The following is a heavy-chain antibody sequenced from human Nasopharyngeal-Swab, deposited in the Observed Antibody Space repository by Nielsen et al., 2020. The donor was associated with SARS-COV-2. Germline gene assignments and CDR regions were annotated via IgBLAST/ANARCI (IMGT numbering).Heavy chain of an antibody. J-gene: IGHJ4*02. V-gene: IGHV4-39*01. CDR3: ARLKRVVAATPSLYYFDY. CDR2: IYYSGST. CDR1: GGSVSSGSYY. D-gene: IGHD2-15*01. Sequence: SETLSLTCTVSGGSVSSGSYYWSWIRQPPGKGLEWIGSIYYSGSTYYNPSLKSRVTISVDTSKNQFSLKLSSVTAADTAVYYCARLKRVVAATPSLYYFDYWGQGTLVTVSS.